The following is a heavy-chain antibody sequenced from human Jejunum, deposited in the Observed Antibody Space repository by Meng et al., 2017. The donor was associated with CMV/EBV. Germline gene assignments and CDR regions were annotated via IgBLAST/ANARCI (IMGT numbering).Heavy chain of an antibody. CDR1: RPSFTSGGYY. V-gene: IGHV4-61*08. J-gene: IGHJ5*02. D-gene: IGHD2-15*01. CDR2: IYYSGST. Sequence: CTMTRPSFTSGGYYWSWIRQPPGKGLEWIGYIYYSGSTDYNPSLKSLLPISVDPSKSPFSLRLSSLTAADAAFSSFAQPSALLPWFDPWGQGTLVTVSS. CDR3: AQPSALLPWFDP.